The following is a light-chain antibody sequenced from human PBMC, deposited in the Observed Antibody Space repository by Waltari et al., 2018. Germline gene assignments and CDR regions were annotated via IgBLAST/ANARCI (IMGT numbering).Light chain of an antibody. J-gene: IGKJ2*01. CDR3: QQYGSSLPYT. V-gene: IGKV3-20*01. Sequence: EVVLTPSPGTLSLSPGETASLSCRASQTLSITYLAWYQQKPGQAPRLLIYGASSRATGIPDRFRASGSGTDFTLTISRLEPEDFAVYYCQQYGSSLPYTFGQGTKLEIK. CDR1: QTLSITY. CDR2: GAS.